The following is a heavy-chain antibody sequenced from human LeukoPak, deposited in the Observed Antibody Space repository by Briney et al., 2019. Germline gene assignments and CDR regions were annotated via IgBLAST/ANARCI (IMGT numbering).Heavy chain of an antibody. CDR1: GGSISSGSYY. J-gene: IGHJ4*02. V-gene: IGHV4-61*02. D-gene: IGHD2-2*01. CDR3: ARDLGAID. CDR2: IYTSGST. Sequence: SETLSLTCTVSGGSISSGSYYWSSIRQPAVKGLEWIGRIYTSGSTNYNPSLKSRVPISVDTYKNQSSLKLSSVTAADTAVYYCARDLGAIDWGQGTLVTVSS.